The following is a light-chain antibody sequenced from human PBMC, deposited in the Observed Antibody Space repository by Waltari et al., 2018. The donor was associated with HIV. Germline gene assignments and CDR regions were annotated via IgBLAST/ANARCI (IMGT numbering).Light chain of an antibody. CDR1: SSYVGDYDF. CDR3: SSYAGSNNVV. V-gene: IGLV2-8*01. CDR2: EVN. J-gene: IGLJ2*01. Sequence: QSALTQPPSASGSPGQSVPISSSGPSSYVGDYDFVPWYQQHPGKVPKLILYEVNKRPSGVPDRFSGSKSGHTASLTVSGLQADDEADYYCSSYAGSNNVVFGGGTKLTVL.